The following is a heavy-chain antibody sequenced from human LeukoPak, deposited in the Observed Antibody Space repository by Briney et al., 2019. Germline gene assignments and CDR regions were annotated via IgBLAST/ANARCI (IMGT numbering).Heavy chain of an antibody. D-gene: IGHD3-10*01. Sequence: GGSLRLSCAASGFTFSSYEMNWVRQAPGKGLEWVSYISSSGSTIYYADSVKGRFTISRDNAKNSLYLQMNSLRAEDTAVYYCARDHQSTVRGVLIDYFDYGGQGTLVTVSS. CDR3: ARDHQSTVRGVLIDYFDY. CDR1: GFTFSSYE. CDR2: ISSSGSTI. J-gene: IGHJ4*02. V-gene: IGHV3-48*03.